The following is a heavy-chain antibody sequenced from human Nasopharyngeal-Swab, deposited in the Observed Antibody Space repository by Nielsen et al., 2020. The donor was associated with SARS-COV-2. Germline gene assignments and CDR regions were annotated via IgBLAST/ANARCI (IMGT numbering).Heavy chain of an antibody. CDR3: ASFDSAGIAMAPPYYYYYGMDV. Sequence: ASVKVSCKVSGYTLTELSMHWVRQAPGKGLEWMGGFDPEDGETIYAQKFQGRVTMTEDTSTDTAYMELSSLRSEATAVYYCASFDSAGIAMAPPYYYYYGMDVWGQGTTVTVSS. J-gene: IGHJ6*02. D-gene: IGHD5-18*01. CDR2: FDPEDGET. V-gene: IGHV1-24*01. CDR1: GYTLTELS.